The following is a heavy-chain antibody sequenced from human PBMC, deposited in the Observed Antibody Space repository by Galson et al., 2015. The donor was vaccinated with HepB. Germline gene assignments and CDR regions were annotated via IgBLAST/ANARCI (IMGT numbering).Heavy chain of an antibody. J-gene: IGHJ3*02. V-gene: IGHV3-23*01. CDR3: AKVNWNDAINI. CDR1: GFTLSSYP. CDR2: IKESADNT. Sequence: SLRLSCAASGFTLSSYPMSWVRQAPGKGLECVSGIKESADNTYYADSVKGRFTIYRDNSKNTLHLQMDSLRAEDTAIYYCAKVNWNDAINIWGQGTMVTVSS. D-gene: IGHD1-1*01.